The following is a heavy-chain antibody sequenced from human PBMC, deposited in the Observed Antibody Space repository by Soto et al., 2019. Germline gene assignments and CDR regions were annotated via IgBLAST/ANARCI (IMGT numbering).Heavy chain of an antibody. J-gene: IGHJ3*01. D-gene: IGHD1-1*01. CDR2: ISGSRLKV. Sequence: EVELLESGGGLIQPWGSLSLSCVASGFTISPYAMSWVRQAPGKVPEWVSGISGSRLKVLYTDSVKGRFTISRDNSKNTLFLQMDDLRAEDTAMYFCASEATAYPGALDDAFDLWGPGTMVTVSS. CDR3: ASEATAYPGALDDAFDL. CDR1: GFTISPYA. V-gene: IGHV3-23*01.